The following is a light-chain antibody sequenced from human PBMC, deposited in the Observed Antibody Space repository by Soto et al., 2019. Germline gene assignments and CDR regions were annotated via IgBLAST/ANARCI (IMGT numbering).Light chain of an antibody. J-gene: IGKJ2*01. CDR2: DAS. CDR3: QQYESFSPYT. V-gene: IGKV1-5*01. CDR1: KSVSSS. Sequence: DIRMTQSPSTLSAVVGDRVTITCRASKSVSSSVAWYQQKPGKAPKLLIYDASTLESGVPSRFSGSGFGTEFTLTINSLQPDDFGTYYCQQYESFSPYTFGRGTRLEIK.